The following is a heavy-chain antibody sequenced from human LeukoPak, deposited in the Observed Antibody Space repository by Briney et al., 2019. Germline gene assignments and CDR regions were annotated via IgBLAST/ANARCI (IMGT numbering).Heavy chain of an antibody. CDR1: GFIFSSYG. V-gene: IGHV3-30*02. Sequence: GGSLRLSCAASGFIFSSYGMRWVRQAPGKGLEWVAFIRYDGSNKYYADSVKGRFTISRDNAKNSLYLQMNSLRAEDTAVYYCARYDYTTRGSDYWGQGTLVTVSS. CDR2: IRYDGSNK. D-gene: IGHD5-12*01. J-gene: IGHJ4*02. CDR3: ARYDYTTRGSDY.